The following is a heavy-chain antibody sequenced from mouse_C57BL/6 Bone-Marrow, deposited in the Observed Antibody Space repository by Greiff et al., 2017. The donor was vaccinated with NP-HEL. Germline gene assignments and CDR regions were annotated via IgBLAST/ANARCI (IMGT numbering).Heavy chain of an antibody. Sequence: EVMLVESGEGLVKPGGSLKLSCAASGFTFSSYAMSWVRQTPEKRLEWVAYISSGGDYIYYVDTVKGRFTISRDNARNTLYLQMSSLKSEDTAMYYCTRDPYSNYQFAYWGQGTLVTVSA. J-gene: IGHJ3*01. D-gene: IGHD2-5*01. CDR2: ISSGGDYI. CDR3: TRDPYSNYQFAY. CDR1: GFTFSSYA. V-gene: IGHV5-9-1*02.